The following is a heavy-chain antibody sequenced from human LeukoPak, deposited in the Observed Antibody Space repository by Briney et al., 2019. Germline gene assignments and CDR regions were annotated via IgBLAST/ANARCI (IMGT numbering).Heavy chain of an antibody. D-gene: IGHD1/OR15-1a*01. CDR2: ISSSSTI. CDR1: GFTFSSYS. J-gene: IGHJ4*02. V-gene: IGHV3-48*01. CDR3: ARASAEQGFLFGY. Sequence: GGSLRLSCAASGFTFSSYSMNWVRQAPGKGLEWVSYISSSSTIYYADSVKGRFTISRDNAKNSLYLQMNSLRAEDTAVYYCARASAEQGFLFGYWGQGTLVTVSS.